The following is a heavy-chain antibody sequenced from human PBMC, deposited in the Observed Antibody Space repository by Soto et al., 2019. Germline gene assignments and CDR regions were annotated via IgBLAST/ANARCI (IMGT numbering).Heavy chain of an antibody. V-gene: IGHV1-58*01. CDR2: IVVGSGNT. CDR1: GFTFTSSA. J-gene: IGHJ4*02. D-gene: IGHD6-6*01. CDR3: ARDRPGEQHYFDF. Sequence: GASVKVSCKASGFTFTSSAVQWVRQARGQRLEWIGWIVVGSGNTNYAQKFQERVTITRDMSTSTAYMELNSLRAEDTAVYYCARDRPGEQHYFDFWGQGILVTVSS.